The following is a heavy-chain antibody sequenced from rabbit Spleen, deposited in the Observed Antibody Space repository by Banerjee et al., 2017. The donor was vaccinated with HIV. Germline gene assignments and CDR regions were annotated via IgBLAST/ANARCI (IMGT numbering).Heavy chain of an antibody. D-gene: IGHD6-1*01. V-gene: IGHV1S40*01. J-gene: IGHJ4*01. CDR3: ARGMLTINLNL. Sequence: QSLEESGGGLVKPEGSLTLACTASGFDFNKTYYMCWVRQAPGKGLEWIGCIYTGSSGTTYYATWAKSRFTVTKASSTTVTLQVTSLTAADTATYFCARGMLTINLNLWGPGTLVTVS. CDR2: IYTGSSGTT. CDR1: GFDFNKTYY.